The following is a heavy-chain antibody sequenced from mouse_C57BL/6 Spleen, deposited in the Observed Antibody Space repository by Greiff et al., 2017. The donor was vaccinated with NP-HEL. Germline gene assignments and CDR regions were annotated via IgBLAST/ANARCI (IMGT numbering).Heavy chain of an antibody. D-gene: IGHD2-3*01. CDR2: IYPGSGNT. CDR1: GYTFTDYY. V-gene: IGHV1-76*01. J-gene: IGHJ4*01. Sequence: VKLVESGAELVRPGASVKLSCKASGYTFTDYYINWVKQRPGQGLEWIARIYPGSGNTYYNEKFKGKATLTAEKSSSTAYMQLSSLTSEDSAVYFCARYYDGYEGAMDYWGQGTSVTVSS. CDR3: ARYYDGYEGAMDY.